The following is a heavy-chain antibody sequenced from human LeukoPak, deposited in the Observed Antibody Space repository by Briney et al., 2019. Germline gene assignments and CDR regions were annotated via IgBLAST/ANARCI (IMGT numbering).Heavy chain of an antibody. V-gene: IGHV1-2*02. CDR2: INPHSGDT. Sequence: ASVKVSCKASGYSFTGYYMHWVRRAPGQGLEWMGWINPHSGDTGYAQKFQGRVTMTRDMSITTTYMELTRLRSDDTAFYHCARWDGYSSSPDYWGQGSLVTVSS. CDR1: GYSFTGYY. CDR3: ARWDGYSSSPDY. J-gene: IGHJ4*02. D-gene: IGHD6-13*01.